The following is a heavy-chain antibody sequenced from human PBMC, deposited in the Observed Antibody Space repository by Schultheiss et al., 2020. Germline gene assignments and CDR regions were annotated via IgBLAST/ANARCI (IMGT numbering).Heavy chain of an antibody. D-gene: IGHD3-10*01. V-gene: IGHV3-15*01. J-gene: IGHJ4*02. Sequence: GESLKISCAASGFSFGTYGIHWVRQAPGKGLEWVGRIKSKTDGGTTDYAAPVKGRFTISRDDSKNTLYLQMNSLKTEDTAVYYCTTEIKLWFGELLINYFDYWGQGTLVTGSS. CDR2: IKSKTDGGTT. CDR1: GFSFGTYG. CDR3: TTEIKLWFGELLINYFDY.